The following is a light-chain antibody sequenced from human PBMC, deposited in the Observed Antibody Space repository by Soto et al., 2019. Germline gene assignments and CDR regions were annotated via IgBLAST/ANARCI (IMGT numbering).Light chain of an antibody. Sequence: EIVLTQSPGTLSLSPGDRATLSCRASQSVISDYLAWYQQKPGQAPRLLIYGASGRATGIPDRFSGSGSGTDFTLTISRLEPEDFAVYYCQQYDKWPLTFGGGTTVDIK. V-gene: IGKV3-20*01. CDR2: GAS. J-gene: IGKJ4*01. CDR1: QSVISDY. CDR3: QQYDKWPLT.